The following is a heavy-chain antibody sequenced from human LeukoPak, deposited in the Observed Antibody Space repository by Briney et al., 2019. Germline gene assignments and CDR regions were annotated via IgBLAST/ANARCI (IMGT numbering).Heavy chain of an antibody. CDR3: AREEEGITMIVVVTQNWFDP. CDR2: INPNSGGT. Sequence: GASVKVSCKASGYTFTGYYMHWVRQAPGQGLEWMGWINPNSGGTNYAQKFQGRLTMTRDTSISTAYMELSRLRSDDTAVYYCAREEEGITMIVVVTQNWFDPWGQGTLVTVSS. CDR1: GYTFTGYY. D-gene: IGHD3-22*01. J-gene: IGHJ5*02. V-gene: IGHV1-2*02.